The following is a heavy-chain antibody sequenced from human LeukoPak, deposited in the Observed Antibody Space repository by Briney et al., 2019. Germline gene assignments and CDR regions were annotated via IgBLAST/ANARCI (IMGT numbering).Heavy chain of an antibody. CDR1: GGSISSGGYY. Sequence: SETLSLTCTVSGGSISSGGYYWSWIRQPPGKGLEWIGYIYHSGSTYYNPSLKSRATISVDRSKNQFSLKLSSVTAADTAVYYCARVGVGVVVPAATPDYWGQGTLVTVSS. CDR2: IYHSGST. CDR3: ARVGVGVVVPAATPDY. J-gene: IGHJ4*02. V-gene: IGHV4-30-2*01. D-gene: IGHD2-2*01.